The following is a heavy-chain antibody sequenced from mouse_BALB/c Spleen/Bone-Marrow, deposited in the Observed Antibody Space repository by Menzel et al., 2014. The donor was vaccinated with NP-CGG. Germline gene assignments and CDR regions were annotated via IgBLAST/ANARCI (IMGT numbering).Heavy chain of an antibody. V-gene: IGHV7-1*02. CDR1: GFTFSDFY. CDR2: SRNKAKYYTT. J-gene: IGHJ3*01. Sequence: EVKLMESGGGLVQPGDSLRLSCATSGFTFSDFYMEWVRQPPGKSLEWIAASRNKAKYYTTEYSASVKGRFIVSRDTSQSVLYLQMNALRAEDTAIYYCARDVGYGNYFVYWGQGTLVTVSA. CDR3: ARDVGYGNYFVY. D-gene: IGHD2-10*02.